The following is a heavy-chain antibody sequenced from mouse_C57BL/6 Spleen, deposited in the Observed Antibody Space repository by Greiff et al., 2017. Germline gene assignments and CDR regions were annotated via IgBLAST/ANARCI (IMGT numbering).Heavy chain of an antibody. Sequence: QVQLQQPGAELVKPGASVKMSCKASGYTFTSYWITWVKQRPGQGLEWIGDIYPGSGSTNYTEKFKSKATLTVATSSSTAYMQLSSLTSEDSAVYYCARSGITTGVVRTYYYAMDYWGQGTSGTVSS. V-gene: IGHV1-55*01. CDR3: ARSGITTGVVRTYYYAMDY. CDR1: GYTFTSYW. J-gene: IGHJ4*01. CDR2: IYPGSGST. D-gene: IGHD1-1*01.